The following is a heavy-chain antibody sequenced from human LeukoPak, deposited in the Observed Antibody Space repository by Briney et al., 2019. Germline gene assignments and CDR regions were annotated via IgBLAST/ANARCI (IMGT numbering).Heavy chain of an antibody. V-gene: IGHV3-23*01. Sequence: GGSLRLSCAASGFTFSNYVMGWVRQAPGKGQEWVSGIIGSGGTTYYADSVKGRFTISRDNSKNTLYLQLNSLRAEDTAVYYCAKKGIAAADSFDYWGQGTLVTVSS. CDR2: IIGSGGTT. J-gene: IGHJ4*02. D-gene: IGHD6-13*01. CDR1: GFTFSNYV. CDR3: AKKGIAAADSFDY.